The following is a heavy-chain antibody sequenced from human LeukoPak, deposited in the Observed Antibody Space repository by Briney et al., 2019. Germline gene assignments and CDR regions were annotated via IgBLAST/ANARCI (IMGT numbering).Heavy chain of an antibody. Sequence: SVKVSCKASGGTFSSYAISWVRQAPGQGLEWMGGIIPIFGTANYAQKFQGRVTITTDESTSTAYMELSSLRSEDTAVYYCARGTAWYYYYYYMDVRGKGTTVTVSS. CDR2: IIPIFGTA. CDR3: ARGTAWYYYYYYMDV. V-gene: IGHV1-69*05. CDR1: GGTFSSYA. J-gene: IGHJ6*03.